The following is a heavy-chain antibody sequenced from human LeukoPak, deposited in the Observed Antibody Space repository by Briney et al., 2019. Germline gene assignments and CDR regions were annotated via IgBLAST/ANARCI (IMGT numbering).Heavy chain of an antibody. CDR1: GFTFSSYS. D-gene: IGHD1-26*01. Sequence: GGSLRLSCAAAGFTFSSYSMNWVRQAPGKGLEWVSYISSSSSTIYYADSMKGRFTISRDNAKNSLYLQMNSLRAEDTAVYYCARAVGSYPPIWGQGTLVTVSS. V-gene: IGHV3-48*01. CDR2: ISSSSSTI. J-gene: IGHJ4*02. CDR3: ARAVGSYPPI.